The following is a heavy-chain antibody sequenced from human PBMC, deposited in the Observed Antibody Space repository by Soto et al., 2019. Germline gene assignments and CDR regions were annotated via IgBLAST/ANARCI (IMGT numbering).Heavy chain of an antibody. CDR1: GFTFSTYG. Sequence: QVQLVESGAGVVQPGRSLRLSCAASGFTFSTYGMHWVRQAPGKGLEWVAVISHDGSNKYYADSVKGRFTISRDNSKNTLYLQMNSLKPEDTAVYYCANGYRSGWYYFDYWGQGTLVTVSS. D-gene: IGHD6-19*01. CDR2: ISHDGSNK. CDR3: ANGYRSGWYYFDY. J-gene: IGHJ4*02. V-gene: IGHV3-30*18.